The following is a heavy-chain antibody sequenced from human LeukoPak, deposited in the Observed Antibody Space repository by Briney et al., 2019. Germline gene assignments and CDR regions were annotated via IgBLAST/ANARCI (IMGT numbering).Heavy chain of an antibody. J-gene: IGHJ5*02. V-gene: IGHV1-2*06. CDR2: INPNSGGT. CDR3: AILRYNWNNLDP. CDR1: GYTFTGYY. Sequence: ASVKVSCKASGYTFTGYYIHWVRQAPGQGLEWMGRINPNSGGTNYAQKFQGRVTMTRDTSTSTVYMELSSLRSEDTAVYYCAILRYNWNNLDPWGQGTLVTVSS. D-gene: IGHD1-1*01.